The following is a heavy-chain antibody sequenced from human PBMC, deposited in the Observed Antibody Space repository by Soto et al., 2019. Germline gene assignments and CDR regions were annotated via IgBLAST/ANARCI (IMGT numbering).Heavy chain of an antibody. CDR2: ISGSGGST. V-gene: IGHV3-23*01. Sequence: PGGSLRLSCAASGFTFSSYSMNWVRQAPGKGLEWVSYISGSGGSTYYADSVKGRFTISRDNSKNTLYLQMNSLRAEDTAVYYCARGTRGYSYGSCEFDYWGQGTLVTVSS. D-gene: IGHD5-18*01. J-gene: IGHJ4*02. CDR3: ARGTRGYSYGSCEFDY. CDR1: GFTFSSYS.